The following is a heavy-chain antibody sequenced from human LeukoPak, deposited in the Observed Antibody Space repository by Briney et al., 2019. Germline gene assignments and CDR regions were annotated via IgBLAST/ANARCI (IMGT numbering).Heavy chain of an antibody. D-gene: IGHD3-22*01. CDR2: ISYDGSNK. J-gene: IGHJ4*02. Sequence: GGSLRLSCAASGFTFSSYGMHWVRQAPAKGLEWVAVISYDGSNKNYADSVKGRFTISRDNSKNTLYLQMNSLRAEDTAVYYCAKDPKYYYDGGDWGQGTLVTVSS. CDR3: AKDPKYYYDGGD. CDR1: GFTFSSYG. V-gene: IGHV3-30*18.